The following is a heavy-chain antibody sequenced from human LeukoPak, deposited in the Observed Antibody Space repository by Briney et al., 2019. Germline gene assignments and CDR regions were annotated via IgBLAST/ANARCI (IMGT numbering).Heavy chain of an antibody. CDR3: ARDQGRIAAAPVFDY. CDR1: GYTFTSYG. D-gene: IGHD6-13*01. Sequence: HCASAKVSCKASGYTFTSYGISWVRQASGQGLEWMGWINPNSGGTNYAQKFQGRVTMTRDTSISTAYMELSRLRSDDTAVYYCARDQGRIAAAPVFDYWGQGTLVTVSS. V-gene: IGHV1-2*02. CDR2: INPNSGGT. J-gene: IGHJ4*02.